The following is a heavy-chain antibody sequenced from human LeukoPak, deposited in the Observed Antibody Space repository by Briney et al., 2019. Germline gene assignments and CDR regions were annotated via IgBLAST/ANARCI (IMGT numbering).Heavy chain of an antibody. V-gene: IGHV3-7*01. J-gene: IGHJ5*02. D-gene: IGHD3-10*01. CDR2: IKQDGSEK. CDR1: GFTFSSYW. CDR3: ARDHLVLLWFGESANWFDP. Sequence: GGSLRLSCAASGFTFSSYWMSWVRQAPGKGLEWVANIKQDGSEKYYVDSVKGRFTISRDNAKNSLYLQMNSLRAEDTAVYYCARDHLVLLWFGESANWFDPWGQGTLVTVSS.